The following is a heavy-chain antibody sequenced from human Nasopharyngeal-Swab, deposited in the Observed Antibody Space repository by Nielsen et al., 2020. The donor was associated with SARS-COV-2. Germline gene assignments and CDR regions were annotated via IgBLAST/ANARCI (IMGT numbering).Heavy chain of an antibody. CDR1: GFTFSSYW. CDR2: IKQGGSEQ. V-gene: IGHV3-7*01. Sequence: GESLKISCAASGFTFSSYWMSWVRQAPGKGLEWVAHIKQGGSEQYYVDSVKGRFTISSDNAKNSLYLQMNSLRAEDTAVYYCARYCSTTSCPRGFDYWGQGTLVTVSS. CDR3: ARYCSTTSCPRGFDY. D-gene: IGHD2-2*01. J-gene: IGHJ4*02.